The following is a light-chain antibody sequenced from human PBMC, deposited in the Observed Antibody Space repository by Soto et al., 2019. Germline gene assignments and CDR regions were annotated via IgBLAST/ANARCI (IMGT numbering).Light chain of an antibody. CDR1: QGISNF. J-gene: IGKJ2*01. CDR2: AAS. Sequence: DIQMTQSPSSLSASVGDRVTSTCRASQGISNFLAWYQQKPGKVPRLLIYAASTLQSGVPSRFSGSGSGTDFTLTISILQPEDVATYYCQKYNSAPDAFGQGTRLEI. V-gene: IGKV1-27*01. CDR3: QKYNSAPDA.